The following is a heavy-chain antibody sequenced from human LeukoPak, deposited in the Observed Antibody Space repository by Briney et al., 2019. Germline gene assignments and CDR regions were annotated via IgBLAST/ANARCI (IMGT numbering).Heavy chain of an antibody. CDR1: GGSFSGYY. Sequence: SETLSLTCAVYGGSFSGYYWSWIRQPPGKGLEWIGEINHSGSTNYNPSLKSRVTISVDTSKNQFSLKLSSVTAADTAVYYCARGPQRLRSHNPDYWGQGTLVTVSS. CDR2: INHSGST. D-gene: IGHD4-17*01. CDR3: ARGPQRLRSHNPDY. V-gene: IGHV4-34*01. J-gene: IGHJ4*02.